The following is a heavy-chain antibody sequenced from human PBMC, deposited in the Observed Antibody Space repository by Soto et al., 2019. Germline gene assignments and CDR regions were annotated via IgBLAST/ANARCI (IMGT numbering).Heavy chain of an antibody. CDR1: GFTFRNNV. CDR3: AKEVYGAARGGMDV. J-gene: IGHJ6*02. V-gene: IGHV3-23*04. Sequence: EVQLVESGGGLVQPGGSLRLSCAASGFTFRNNVMNWVRQAPGKGLEWVSAITDNGGSTYYADSVKGRSTISRDNSKNTLYLQMNSLRAEDTAVYYCAKEVYGAARGGMDVWGQGTTVTVSS. D-gene: IGHD3-10*01. CDR2: ITDNGGST.